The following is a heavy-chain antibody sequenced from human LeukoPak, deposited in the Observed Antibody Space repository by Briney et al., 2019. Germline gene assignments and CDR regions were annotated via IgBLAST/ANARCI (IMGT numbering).Heavy chain of an antibody. CDR3: ARRKPSSYGFDS. CDR1: GFTFSSYS. V-gene: IGHV3-64*01. D-gene: IGHD3-10*01. Sequence: GGSLRLSCAPSGFTFSSYSLYWVRQAPGKGLECVSGVSGNGGSIYYANSVKGRFTISRDNSNNTLYLQMGSLRPEDMALYSCARRKPSSYGFDSWGQGTLVTVSS. CDR2: VSGNGGSI. J-gene: IGHJ4*02.